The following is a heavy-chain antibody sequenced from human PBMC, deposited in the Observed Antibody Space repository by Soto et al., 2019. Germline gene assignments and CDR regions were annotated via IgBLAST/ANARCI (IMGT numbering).Heavy chain of an antibody. J-gene: IGHJ4*02. V-gene: IGHV4-39*01. CDR1: GGSIYSSSYY. CDR2: IHYSGRT. D-gene: IGHD3-3*01. Sequence: SETLSLTCTVSGGSIYSSSYYWGWIRQSPGKGLEWIGSIHYSGRTYDRPSLKSRVTMSVDTLKNQFSLKLSSVTAADTAVYYCARCSDFWSGQRANDYCGQRSLDTVSS. CDR3: ARCSDFWSGQRANDY.